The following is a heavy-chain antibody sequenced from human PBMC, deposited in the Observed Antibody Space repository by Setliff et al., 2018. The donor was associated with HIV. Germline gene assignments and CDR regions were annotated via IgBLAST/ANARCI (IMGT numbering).Heavy chain of an antibody. Sequence: GGSLRLSCEASGFTFSGSDMNWVRLVPGKGLEWVSYIDSGSETKYYAHSVKGRFSISRDNSRNALFLQMNSLGVDDTAVYYCAREGSSGYTGWFDSWGQGTQVTVSS. CDR1: GFTFSGSD. CDR2: IDSGSETK. D-gene: IGHD3-22*01. V-gene: IGHV3-48*04. J-gene: IGHJ5*01. CDR3: AREGSSGYTGWFDS.